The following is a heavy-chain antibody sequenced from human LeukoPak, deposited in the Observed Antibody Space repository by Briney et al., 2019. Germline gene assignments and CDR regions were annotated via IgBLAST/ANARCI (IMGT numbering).Heavy chain of an antibody. CDR3: ARDEYLWVVIQLGLFDY. J-gene: IGHJ4*02. CDR2: IGAGGTFT. D-gene: IGHD2-2*01. CDR1: GFTFSSYA. Sequence: GGSLRLSCTASGFTFSSYAMNWVRQAPGKGLEWVSGIGAGGTFTYYADSVKGRFTISRDNSKNTLYLQMNSLRAEDTAVYYCARDEYLWVVIQLGLFDYWGQGTLVTVSS. V-gene: IGHV3-23*01.